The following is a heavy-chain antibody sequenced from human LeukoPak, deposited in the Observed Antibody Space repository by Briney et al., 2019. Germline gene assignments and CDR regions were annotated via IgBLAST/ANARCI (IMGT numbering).Heavy chain of an antibody. CDR2: IYHSGST. J-gene: IGHJ4*02. CDR1: GGSISNNNW. CDR3: ARATYSSSCDY. V-gene: IGHV4-4*02. D-gene: IGHD6-6*01. Sequence: SETLSLTCAVSGGSISNNNWWSWVRQPPGKGLEWIGEIYHSGSTSYNPSLESRVTISVDNSNNQFSLTLRTVTAADTAVYYCARATYSSSCDYWGQGTLVTVSS.